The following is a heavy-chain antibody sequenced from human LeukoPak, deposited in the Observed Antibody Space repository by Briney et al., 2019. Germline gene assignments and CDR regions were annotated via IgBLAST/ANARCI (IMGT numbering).Heavy chain of an antibody. CDR3: ARAPGSGEWFDP. J-gene: IGHJ5*02. D-gene: IGHD3-10*01. V-gene: IGHV3-53*01. CDR2: IYSGGST. CDR1: GFTFSSYS. Sequence: GGSLRLSCAASGFTFSSYSMNWVRQAPGKGLEWVSVIYSGGSTYYADSVKGRFTISRDNSKNTLYLQMNSLRAEDTAVYYCARAPGSGEWFDPWGQGTLVTVSS.